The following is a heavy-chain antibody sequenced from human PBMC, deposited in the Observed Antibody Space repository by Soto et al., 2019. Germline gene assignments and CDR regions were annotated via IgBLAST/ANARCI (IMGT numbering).Heavy chain of an antibody. J-gene: IGHJ4*02. D-gene: IGHD1-26*01. CDR2: IIPMFDTA. V-gene: IGHV1-69*01. CDR3: ATGISGGGTYYSLAFDF. CDR1: GGTFRIFA. Sequence: QVQLVQSGAAVKQPGSSVKVSCKVSGGTFRIFAISWVRQAPGQGLEWMGGIIPMFDTANHAQNFQGRVTITADESTSTAYMELSSLRSEDTAVYYCATGISGGGTYYSLAFDFWGQGTLVSVSS.